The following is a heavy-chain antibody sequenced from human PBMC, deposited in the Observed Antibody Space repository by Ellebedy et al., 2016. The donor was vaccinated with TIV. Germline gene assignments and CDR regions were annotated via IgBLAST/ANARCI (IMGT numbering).Heavy chain of an antibody. CDR3: AAGNILTGYYAIFDY. Sequence: SVKVSXKASGFTFTSSAMQWVRQARGQRLEWIGWIVVGSGNTNYAQKFQERVTITRDMSTSTAYMELSSLRSEDTAVYYCAAGNILTGYYAIFDYWGQGTLVTVSS. D-gene: IGHD3-9*01. V-gene: IGHV1-58*02. CDR2: IVVGSGNT. J-gene: IGHJ4*02. CDR1: GFTFTSSA.